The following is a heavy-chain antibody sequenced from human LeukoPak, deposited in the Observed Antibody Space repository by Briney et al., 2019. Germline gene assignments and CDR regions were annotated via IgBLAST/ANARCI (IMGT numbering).Heavy chain of an antibody. J-gene: IGHJ4*02. CDR2: IYTSGST. CDR1: GGSISSGSYY. CDR3: ARGANYDFWSGYRTDPYYFDY. D-gene: IGHD3-3*01. Sequence: PSETLSLTCTVSGGSISSGSYYWSWIRQPAGKGLEWIGRIYTSGSTNYSPSLKSRVTISVDTSKNQFSLKLSSVTAADTAVYYCARGANYDFWSGYRTDPYYFDYWGQGTLVTVSS. V-gene: IGHV4-61*02.